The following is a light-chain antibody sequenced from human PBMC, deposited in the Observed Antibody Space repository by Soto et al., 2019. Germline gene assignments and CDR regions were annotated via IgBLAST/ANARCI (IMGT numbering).Light chain of an antibody. Sequence: DIQMTQSPSSLSASVGDRVTITCRASQGIINYLAWYQQKPGKAPKLLIYAASTLQSGVTSRFSGSGSGTDFTLTISGLQPEDVATYYCQNYNSAPLSFGGGTKVEIK. CDR3: QNYNSAPLS. CDR1: QGIINY. CDR2: AAS. V-gene: IGKV1-27*01. J-gene: IGKJ4*01.